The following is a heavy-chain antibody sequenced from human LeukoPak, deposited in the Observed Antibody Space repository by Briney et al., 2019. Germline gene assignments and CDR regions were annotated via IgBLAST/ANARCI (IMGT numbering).Heavy chain of an antibody. V-gene: IGHV3-21*01. Sequence: PGGSLRLSCAASGFTVSSNYMSWVRQAPGKGLEWVSSISSSSSYIYYADSVKGRFTISRDNAKNSLYLQMNSLRAEDTAAYYCARDGITMIVPRAFDIWGQGTMVTVSS. D-gene: IGHD3-22*01. J-gene: IGHJ3*02. CDR2: ISSSSSYI. CDR3: ARDGITMIVPRAFDI. CDR1: GFTVSSNY.